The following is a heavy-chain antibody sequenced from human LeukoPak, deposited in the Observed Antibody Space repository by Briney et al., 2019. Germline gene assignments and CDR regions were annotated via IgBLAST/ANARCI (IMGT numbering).Heavy chain of an antibody. CDR2: VYYSGTT. Sequence: PSETLSLTCTVSGGSLNSYFWSWIPQPPGKGLEWIGFVYYSGTTYYNPSLKSRVTISVDTSKNQFSLKVSSVTAADTAVYYCARVGATSRSFDYWGQGGLVSVS. D-gene: IGHD1-26*01. V-gene: IGHV4-59*01. CDR1: GGSLNSYF. J-gene: IGHJ4*02. CDR3: ARVGATSRSFDY.